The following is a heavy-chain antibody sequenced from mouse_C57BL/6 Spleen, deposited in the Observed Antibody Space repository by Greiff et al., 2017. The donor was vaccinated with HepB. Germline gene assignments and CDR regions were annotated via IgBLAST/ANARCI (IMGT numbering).Heavy chain of an antibody. J-gene: IGHJ4*01. CDR3: ARVGLWDAMDY. Sequence: VQLQQPGAELVKPGASVKLSCKASGYTFTSYWMHWVKQRPGQGLEWIGMIHPNSGSTNYNEKFKSKATLTVDKSSSTAYMQLSSLTSEDSAVYYCARVGLWDAMDYWGQGTSVTVSS. CDR1: GYTFTSYW. D-gene: IGHD4-1*01. V-gene: IGHV1-64*01. CDR2: IHPNSGST.